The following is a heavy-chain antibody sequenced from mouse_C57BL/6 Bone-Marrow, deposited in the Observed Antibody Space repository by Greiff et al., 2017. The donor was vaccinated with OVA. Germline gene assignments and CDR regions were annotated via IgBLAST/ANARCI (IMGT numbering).Heavy chain of an antibody. Sequence: QVQLKESGAELARPGASVKMSCKASGYTFTSYTMHWVKQRPGQGLEWIGYINPSSGYTKYNQKFKDKATLTADKSSITAYMQLSSLTSEDSAVYYCAFYDYDYFDYWGQGTTLTVSS. J-gene: IGHJ2*01. V-gene: IGHV1-4*01. CDR2: INPSSGYT. CDR3: AFYDYDYFDY. D-gene: IGHD2-4*01. CDR1: GYTFTSYT.